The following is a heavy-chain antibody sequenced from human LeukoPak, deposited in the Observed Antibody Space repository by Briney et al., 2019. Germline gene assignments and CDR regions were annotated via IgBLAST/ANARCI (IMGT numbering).Heavy chain of an antibody. J-gene: IGHJ4*02. Sequence: ASVKVSCKTSGYTFTSYGISWVRQAPGQGLEWMGWISTYNGNTNYAQKFQGRVTMTRDTSISTAYMELSRLRSDDTAVYYCARSEYYYDSSGYSPFDYWGQGTLVTVSS. CDR1: GYTFTSYG. CDR2: ISTYNGNT. CDR3: ARSEYYYDSSGYSPFDY. D-gene: IGHD3-22*01. V-gene: IGHV1-18*01.